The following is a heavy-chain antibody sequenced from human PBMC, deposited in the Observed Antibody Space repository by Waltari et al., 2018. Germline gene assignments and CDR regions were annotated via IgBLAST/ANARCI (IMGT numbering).Heavy chain of an antibody. CDR2: ISSSSSYI. J-gene: IGHJ4*02. CDR1: GFTFSSSS. CDR3: ARWAEGSGSYYDY. Sequence: EVQLVESGGGLVKPGGSLRLSCAASGFTFSSSSMNWVRQAPGKGLEWVSSISSSSSYIYYADSVKGRFTISRDNAKNSLYLQMNSLRAEDTAVYYCARWAEGSGSYYDYWGQGTLVTVSS. D-gene: IGHD3-10*01. V-gene: IGHV3-21*01.